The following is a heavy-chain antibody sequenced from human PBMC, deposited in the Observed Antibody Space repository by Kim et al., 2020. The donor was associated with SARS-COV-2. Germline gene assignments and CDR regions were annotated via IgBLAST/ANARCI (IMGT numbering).Heavy chain of an antibody. CDR2: ISRTSRNI. J-gene: IGHJ4*02. Sequence: GGSLRLSRAASGFTFSNFSINWVRQAPGKGLEWISYISRTSRNIFYADSVRGRFTVSRDNAENSLYLQMNSLRDEDTAVYYCARVLWTGYSADYWGQGTLVTVSS. V-gene: IGHV3-48*02. CDR3: ARVLWTGYSADY. CDR1: GFTFSNFS. D-gene: IGHD3-3*01.